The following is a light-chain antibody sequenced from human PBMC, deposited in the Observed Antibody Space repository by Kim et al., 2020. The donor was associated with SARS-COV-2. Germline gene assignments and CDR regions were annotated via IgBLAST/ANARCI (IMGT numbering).Light chain of an antibody. J-gene: IGLJ1*01. CDR1: SNDVGGFDY. CDR2: EVS. V-gene: IGLV2-8*01. Sequence: GQSVTISCTGTSNDVGGFDYVSWYQQHPGKAPKLIISEVSKRPSGVPDRFSGSKSGNTASLTVSGLQGEDEAVYYCSSYAGSNTYVFGTGTKVTVL. CDR3: SSYAGSNTYV.